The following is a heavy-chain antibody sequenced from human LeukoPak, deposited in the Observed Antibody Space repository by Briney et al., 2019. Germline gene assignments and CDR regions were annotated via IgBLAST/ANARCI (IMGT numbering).Heavy chain of an antibody. CDR1: GYTFTGYY. CDR3: ARDHGINYYYYMDV. CDR2: INPNSGGT. D-gene: IGHD1-14*01. V-gene: IGHV1-2*02. J-gene: IGHJ6*03. Sequence: ASVKVSCKASGYTFTGYYMHWVRQAPGQGLEWMGWINPNSGGTNYAQKFQGRVTMTRDTSISTAYMELSRLRSDDTAVYYCARDHGINYYYYMDVWGKGATVTVSS.